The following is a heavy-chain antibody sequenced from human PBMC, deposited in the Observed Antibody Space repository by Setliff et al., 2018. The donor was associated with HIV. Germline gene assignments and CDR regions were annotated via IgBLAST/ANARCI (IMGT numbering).Heavy chain of an antibody. Sequence: GESLKISCAASGFIFSNSWMSWVRQAPGKGLEWVANIKQDGSKKNYVESVKGRFTISRDNAKNSLYLQMNSLRAEDTAVYYCASGDYFNCWGQGTLVTVSS. V-gene: IGHV3-7*01. CDR2: IKQDGSKK. J-gene: IGHJ4*02. D-gene: IGHD3-10*01. CDR1: GFIFSNSW. CDR3: ASGDYFNC.